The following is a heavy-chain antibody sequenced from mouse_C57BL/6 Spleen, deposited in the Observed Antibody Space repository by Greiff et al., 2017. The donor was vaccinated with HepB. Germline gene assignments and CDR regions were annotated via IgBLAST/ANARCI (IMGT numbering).Heavy chain of an antibody. V-gene: IGHV1-5*01. Sequence: VQLQQSGTVLARPGASVKMSCKTSGYTFTSYWMHWVKQRPGQGLEWIGAIYPGNSDTSYNQKFKGKAKLTAVTSASTAYMELSSLTNEDSAVYYCTRKEGYDGPFAYWGQGTLVTVSA. D-gene: IGHD2-3*01. CDR2: IYPGNSDT. CDR1: GYTFTSYW. J-gene: IGHJ3*01. CDR3: TRKEGYDGPFAY.